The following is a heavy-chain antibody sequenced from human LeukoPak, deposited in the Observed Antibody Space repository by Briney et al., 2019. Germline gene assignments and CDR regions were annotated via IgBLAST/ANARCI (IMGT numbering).Heavy chain of an antibody. CDR2: IYYSGST. J-gene: IGHJ6*03. D-gene: IGHD6-13*01. CDR3: ARVGYSSSWYFYYYMDI. CDR1: GGSISSYY. V-gene: IGHV4-59*01. Sequence: PSETLSLTCTVSGGSISSYYWSWIRQPPGKGLEWIGHIYYSGSTNYNPSLKSRVTISVDTSKNRFSLKLSSVTAADAAVYYCARVGYSSSWYFYYYMDIWGEGTAVTVSS.